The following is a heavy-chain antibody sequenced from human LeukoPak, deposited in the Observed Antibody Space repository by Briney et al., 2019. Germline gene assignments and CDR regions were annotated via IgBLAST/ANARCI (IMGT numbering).Heavy chain of an antibody. Sequence: SVKVSCKASGGTFSSYAISWVRQAPGQGLEWMGRIIPILGIANYAQKFQGRVTITADKSTSTAYMELSSLRSEDTAVHYCARDSGMATISHVWGQGTTVTVSS. CDR1: GGTFSSYA. CDR3: ARDSGMATISHV. J-gene: IGHJ6*02. D-gene: IGHD5-24*01. V-gene: IGHV1-69*04. CDR2: IIPILGIA.